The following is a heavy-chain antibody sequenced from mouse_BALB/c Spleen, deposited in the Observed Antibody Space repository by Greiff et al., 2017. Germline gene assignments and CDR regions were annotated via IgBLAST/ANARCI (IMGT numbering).Heavy chain of an antibody. CDR1: GFTFSSYA. J-gene: IGHJ1*01. D-gene: IGHD1-1*01. V-gene: IGHV5-6-5*01. CDR2: ISSGGST. CDR3: ARGEGYYGSNWYFDV. Sequence: EVQVVESGGGLVKPGGSLKLSCAASGFTFSSYAMSWVRQTPEKRLEWVASISSGGSTYYPDSVKGRFTISRDNARNILYLQMSSLRSEDTAMYYCARGEGYYGSNWYFDVWGAGTTVTVSS.